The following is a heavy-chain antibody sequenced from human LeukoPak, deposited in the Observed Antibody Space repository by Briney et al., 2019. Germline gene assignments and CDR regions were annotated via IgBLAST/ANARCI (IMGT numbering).Heavy chain of an antibody. J-gene: IGHJ6*03. D-gene: IGHD2-2*02. CDR2: INPNSGGT. Sequence: ASVKVSCKASGYTFTGYFIHWVRQATGQGLEWMGWINPNSGGTNYLQKFQGRVTMTRDTSISTAYMELSRLRSDDTAVYYCARGVEPAAINYYYYYMDVWGKGTTVTVSS. V-gene: IGHV1-2*02. CDR3: ARGVEPAAINYYYYYMDV. CDR1: GYTFTGYF.